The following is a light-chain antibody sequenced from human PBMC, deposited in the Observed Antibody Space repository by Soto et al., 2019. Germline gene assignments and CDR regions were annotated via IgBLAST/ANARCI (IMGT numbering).Light chain of an antibody. J-gene: IGLJ1*01. CDR3: SSYSDTNICV. CDR1: SGDVGAYDY. Sequence: QSALTQPPSASGSPGQSVTISCTGTSGDVGAYDYVSWYQQHPGKAPKLLIYEVTKRPLGVPDRFSGSKSGNTASLTVSGLQAVDEADYYCSSYSDTNICVFGTGTKVTVL. CDR2: EVT. V-gene: IGLV2-8*01.